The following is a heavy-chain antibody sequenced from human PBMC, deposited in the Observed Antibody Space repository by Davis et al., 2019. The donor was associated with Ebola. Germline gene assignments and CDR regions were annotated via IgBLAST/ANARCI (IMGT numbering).Heavy chain of an antibody. D-gene: IGHD6-19*01. CDR2: IYSGDSDT. Sequence: KVSCKGSGYSFTNYWIAWVRQMPGKGPEWMGIIYSGDSDTRYSPSFQGQVTISVDKSISTAYLQWSSLKASDTAMYYCARPRGSGWLADYWGQGTLVTVSS. CDR1: GYSFTNYW. V-gene: IGHV5-51*01. CDR3: ARPRGSGWLADY. J-gene: IGHJ4*02.